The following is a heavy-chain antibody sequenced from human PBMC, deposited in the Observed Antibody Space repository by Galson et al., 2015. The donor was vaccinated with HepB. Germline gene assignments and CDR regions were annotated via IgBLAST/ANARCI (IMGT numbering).Heavy chain of an antibody. J-gene: IGHJ6*03. Sequence: SVKVSCKASGFTFTSSAVQWVRQARGQRLEWIGWIVVGSGNTNYAQKFQERVTITRDMSTSTAYMELSSQRSEDTAVYYCARDRYYYDSSGHNYYYYYMDVWGKGTTVTVSS. V-gene: IGHV1-58*01. CDR2: IVVGSGNT. CDR1: GFTFTSSA. CDR3: ARDRYYYDSSGHNYYYYYMDV. D-gene: IGHD3-22*01.